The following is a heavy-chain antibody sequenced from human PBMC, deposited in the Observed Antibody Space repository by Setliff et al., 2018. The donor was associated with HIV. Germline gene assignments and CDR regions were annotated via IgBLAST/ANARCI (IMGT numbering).Heavy chain of an antibody. J-gene: IGHJ5*02. CDR1: GTSISSGNFY. CDR3: AREREAWSAYDS. V-gene: IGHV4-61*09. CDR2: IYTDGNSRYT. Sequence: LSLTCSVSGTSISSGNFYWGWTRQPAGKGLEWIGHIYTDGNSRYTNYNSSLESRVAISLDTSSNQFSLKLSSVTAADTAVYHCAREREAWSAYDSWGQGTLVTVSS. D-gene: IGHD3-3*01.